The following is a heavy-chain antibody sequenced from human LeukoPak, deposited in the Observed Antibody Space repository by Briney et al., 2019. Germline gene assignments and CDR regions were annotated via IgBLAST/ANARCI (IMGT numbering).Heavy chain of an antibody. D-gene: IGHD2-15*01. CDR3: AREQLSYCSGGSCSAFDY. V-gene: IGHV1-18*01. CDR1: GYTFTSYG. Sequence: ASVKVSCKASGYTFTSYGISWVRQALGQGLEWMGWISAYNGNTNYAQKLQGRVTMTTDTSTSTAYMELRSLRSDDTAVYYCAREQLSYCSGGSCSAFDYWGQGTLVTVSS. CDR2: ISAYNGNT. J-gene: IGHJ4*02.